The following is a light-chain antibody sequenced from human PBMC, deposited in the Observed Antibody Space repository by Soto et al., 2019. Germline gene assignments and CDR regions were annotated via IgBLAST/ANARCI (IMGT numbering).Light chain of an antibody. Sequence: EIVMTQSPATLSLSPGDRATLSCRASQSITRNLAWYQQHPGQPPRLLVYGASTRATGIPVRFSGSGSGTDFTLTVSSLQSEDFAVYYCQQYNNSPLWTFGHGTKVEIK. CDR3: QQYNNSPLWT. CDR1: QSITRN. CDR2: GAS. V-gene: IGKV3-15*01. J-gene: IGKJ1*01.